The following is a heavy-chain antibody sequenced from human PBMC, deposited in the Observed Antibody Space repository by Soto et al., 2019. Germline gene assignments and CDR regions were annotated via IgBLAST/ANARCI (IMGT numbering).Heavy chain of an antibody. J-gene: IGHJ5*01. V-gene: IGHV1-18*01. Sequence: ASVKVSCKASGYTFTSYGISWVRQAPGQGLEWMGWISAYNGNTNYAQKLQGRVTMTTDTSTSTAYMELRSLRSDDTAVYYCAVDYGDYRLKETWTDSWGQGTLVTVSS. CDR2: ISAYNGNT. CDR1: GYTFTSYG. CDR3: AVDYGDYRLKETWTDS. D-gene: IGHD4-17*01.